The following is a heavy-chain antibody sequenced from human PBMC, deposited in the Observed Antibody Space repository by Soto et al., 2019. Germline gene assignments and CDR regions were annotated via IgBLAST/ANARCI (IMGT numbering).Heavy chain of an antibody. CDR2: IYYSGST. CDR3: ARVKRYYYDSSGYYSWFDP. Sequence: SETLSLTCTVSGGSISSYYWNRILQPPGKGLEWIGYIYYSGSTNYNPSLKSRVTISVDTSKNQFSLKLSSVTAADTAVYYCARVKRYYYDSSGYYSWFDPWGQGTLVTVSS. CDR1: GGSISSYY. D-gene: IGHD3-22*01. J-gene: IGHJ5*02. V-gene: IGHV4-59*01.